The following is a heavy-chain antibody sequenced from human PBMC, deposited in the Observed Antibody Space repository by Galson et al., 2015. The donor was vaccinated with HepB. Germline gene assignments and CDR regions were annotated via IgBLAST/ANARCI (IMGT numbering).Heavy chain of an antibody. V-gene: IGHV3-48*02. CDR3: ARDYGGPYYFDF. CDR1: GFTFSSSS. CDR2: ISSSSNTF. J-gene: IGHJ4*02. Sequence: SLRLSCAASGFTFSSSSMHWARQAPGKGLEWVSYISSSSNTFSYADSVKGRIIISRDNGKNSLYLQMSSLKDEDMAVYYCARDYGGPYYFDFWGQGTLVTVSS. D-gene: IGHD4-17*01.